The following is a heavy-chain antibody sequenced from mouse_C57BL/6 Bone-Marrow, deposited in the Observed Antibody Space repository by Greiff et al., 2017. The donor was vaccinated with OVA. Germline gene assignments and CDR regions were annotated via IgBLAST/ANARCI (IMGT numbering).Heavy chain of an antibody. Sequence: VQLQQSGAELVRPGASVKLSCKASGYTFTDYYINWVKQRPGQGLEWIARIYPGSGNTYYNEKFKGKATLTAEKSSSTAYMQLSSLTSEDSAVYFCARLGAAQATLDYWGQGTTLTVSS. J-gene: IGHJ2*01. CDR1: GYTFTDYY. V-gene: IGHV1-76*01. CDR3: ARLGAAQATLDY. CDR2: IYPGSGNT. D-gene: IGHD3-2*02.